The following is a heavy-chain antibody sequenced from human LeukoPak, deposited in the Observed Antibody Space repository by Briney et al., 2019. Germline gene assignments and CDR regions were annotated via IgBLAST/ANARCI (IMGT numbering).Heavy chain of an antibody. V-gene: IGHV3-13*01. Sequence: PGGSLRLSCAASGFTFSSYDMHWVRQAPGKGLERVSAIGTAGDTYYPGSVKGRFTTSRENAKNSLYLQMNSLRAEDTAVYYCARGSGRSYYYYYMDVWGKGTTVTVSS. CDR1: GFTFSSYD. CDR3: ARGSGRSYYYYYMDV. D-gene: IGHD3-10*01. CDR2: IGTAGDT. J-gene: IGHJ6*03.